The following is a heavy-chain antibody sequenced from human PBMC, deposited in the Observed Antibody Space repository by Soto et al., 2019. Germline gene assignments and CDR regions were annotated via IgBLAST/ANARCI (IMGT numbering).Heavy chain of an antibody. D-gene: IGHD5-18*01. Sequence: PGGSLRLSCAASGFTFSSYGMHWVRQAPGKGLEWVAVISYDGSNKYYADSVKGRFTISRDNSKNTLYLQMNSLRAEDTAVYYCAKDSMQMVKVRYYYYGMDVWGQGTPVTVSS. CDR1: GFTFSSYG. J-gene: IGHJ6*02. V-gene: IGHV3-30*18. CDR2: ISYDGSNK. CDR3: AKDSMQMVKVRYYYYGMDV.